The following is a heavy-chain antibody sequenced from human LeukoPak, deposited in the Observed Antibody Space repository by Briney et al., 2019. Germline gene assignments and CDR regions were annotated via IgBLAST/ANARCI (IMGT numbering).Heavy chain of an antibody. CDR1: GYTFTGYY. D-gene: IGHD6-19*01. V-gene: IGHV1-2*02. CDR2: INPNSGGR. Sequence: ASVTVSCTASGYTFTGYYMHWVRQAPGQGLEWMGWINPNSGGRNYAQKFQGRVTMTRDTSISTAYMELSRLRSDDTAVYYCARGIAVAANPWGQGTLVTVSS. J-gene: IGHJ5*02. CDR3: ARGIAVAANP.